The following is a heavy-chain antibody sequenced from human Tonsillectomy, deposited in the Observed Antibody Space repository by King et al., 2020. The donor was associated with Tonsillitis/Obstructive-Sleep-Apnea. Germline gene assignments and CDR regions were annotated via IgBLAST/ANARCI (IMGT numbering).Heavy chain of an antibody. Sequence: QLVQSGGGVVQPGRSLRRSCAASGFTFSSYAMHWVRQAPGKGLEWVAVISYDGSNKYYADSVKGRFTISRDNSKNTLYLQMNSLRAEDTAVYYCATPDRVDYDFWSGYPEYYFDYWGQGTLVTVSS. V-gene: IGHV3-30*01. CDR3: ATPDRVDYDFWSGYPEYYFDY. CDR2: ISYDGSNK. CDR1: GFTFSSYA. J-gene: IGHJ4*02. D-gene: IGHD3-3*01.